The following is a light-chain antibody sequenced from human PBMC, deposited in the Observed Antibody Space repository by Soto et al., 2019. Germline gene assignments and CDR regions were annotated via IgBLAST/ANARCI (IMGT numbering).Light chain of an antibody. J-gene: IGLJ3*02. CDR2: SNN. Sequence: QSVVTQPPSASGTPGQRGTISCSGSSSNIGTNTVVWYQQLPGTAPKLLMYSNNKRPSGVPDRFSGSKSGTSASLAISGLQSEDEADYYCAAWDDSMNGWVFGGGTKLTVL. CDR1: SSNIGTNT. V-gene: IGLV1-44*01. CDR3: AAWDDSMNGWV.